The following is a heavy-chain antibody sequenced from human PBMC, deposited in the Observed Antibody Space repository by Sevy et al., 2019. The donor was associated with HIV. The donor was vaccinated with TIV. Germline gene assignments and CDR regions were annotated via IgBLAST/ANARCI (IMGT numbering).Heavy chain of an antibody. V-gene: IGHV1-46*01. CDR1: GYTFTSYY. D-gene: IGHD3-10*01. Sequence: VPVKVSCKASGYTFTSYYMHWVRQAPGQGLEWMGIINPSGGSTSYAQKFQGRVTMTRDTSTSTVYMELSSLRSEDMAVYYCARDLASGDFQHWGQGTLVTVSS. J-gene: IGHJ1*01. CDR2: INPSGGST. CDR3: ARDLASGDFQH.